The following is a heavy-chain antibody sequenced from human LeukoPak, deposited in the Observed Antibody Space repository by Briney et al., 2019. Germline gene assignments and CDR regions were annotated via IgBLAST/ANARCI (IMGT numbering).Heavy chain of an antibody. Sequence: GGSLRLSCAASGFTFSSYSMNWVRQAPGKGLEWVSSISSSSSYIYYADSVKGRFTISRDNAKNSLYLQMNSLRAEDTAVYYCARMVAAAGNMDVWGKGTTVTVSS. CDR1: GFTFSSYS. J-gene: IGHJ6*03. D-gene: IGHD6-13*01. CDR3: ARMVAAAGNMDV. V-gene: IGHV3-21*01. CDR2: ISSSSSYI.